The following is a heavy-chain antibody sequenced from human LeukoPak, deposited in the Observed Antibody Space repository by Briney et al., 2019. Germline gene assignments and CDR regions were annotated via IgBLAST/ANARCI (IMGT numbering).Heavy chain of an antibody. J-gene: IGHJ4*02. D-gene: IGHD3-16*01. CDR3: ARTRGYGLGETYYFDY. CDR2: IYYSGGT. V-gene: IGHV4-59*01. Sequence: SETLSLTCTVSGGSISSYYWSWIRQPPGKGLEWIGYIYYSGGTNYNPSLKSRVTISVDTSKNQFSLKLSSVTAADTAVYYCARTRGYGLGETYYFDYWGQGTLVTVSS. CDR1: GGSISSYY.